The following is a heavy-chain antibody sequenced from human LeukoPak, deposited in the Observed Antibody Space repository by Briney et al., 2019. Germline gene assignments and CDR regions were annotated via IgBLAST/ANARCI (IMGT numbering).Heavy chain of an antibody. CDR3: AEHIVLVTAIIRPGAFDI. Sequence: GGSLRLSCAASGLSFSDHYMDWVRQAPGKGREWVGRARNKTKSYTTEYAASVKRRFTISRDDSENSLYLQMNSLKIEDTAVYYCAEHIVLVTAIIRPGAFDIWGQGTMVTVSS. CDR1: GLSFSDHY. CDR2: ARNKTKSYTT. V-gene: IGHV3-72*01. D-gene: IGHD2-21*02. J-gene: IGHJ3*02.